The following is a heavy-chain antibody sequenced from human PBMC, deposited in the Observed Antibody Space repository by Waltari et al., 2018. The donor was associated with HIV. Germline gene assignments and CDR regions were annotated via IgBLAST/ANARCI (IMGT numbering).Heavy chain of an antibody. D-gene: IGHD3-16*02. CDR3: AKDRAITFGRLIENYYYGMDV. Sequence: QVQLVESGGGGVQPGTYLRLSGAASGVTVSSSSTLWVRQAPCKWLEVVAVISYEGSYKYYADSGRGRFTISIDNSKNTLSLQMNTLRTEDTAVFYCAKDRAITFGRLIENYYYGMDVWGQGTTVTVSS. CDR2: ISYEGSYK. CDR1: GVTVSSSS. J-gene: IGHJ6*02. V-gene: IGHV3-30*18.